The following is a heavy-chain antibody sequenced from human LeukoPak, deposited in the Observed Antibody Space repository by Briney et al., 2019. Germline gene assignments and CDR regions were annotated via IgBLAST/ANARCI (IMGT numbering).Heavy chain of an antibody. CDR1: GGSFSGYY. V-gene: IGHV4-34*01. CDR2: INHSGST. CDR3: AREGATSAAAGPYNWFDP. Sequence: SETLSLTCAVYGGSFSGYYWSWIRQPPGKGLEWIGEINHSGSTNYNPSLKSRVTISVDTSKNQFSLKLSSVTAADTAVYYCAREGATSAAAGPYNWFDPWGQGTLVTVSS. J-gene: IGHJ5*02. D-gene: IGHD6-13*01.